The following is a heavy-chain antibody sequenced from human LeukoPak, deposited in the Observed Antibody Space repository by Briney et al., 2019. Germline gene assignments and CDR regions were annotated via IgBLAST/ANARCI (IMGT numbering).Heavy chain of an antibody. V-gene: IGHV4-38-2*02. CDR3: ARSEIDDYSRY. J-gene: IGHJ4*02. CDR1: GYSISSGYH. CDR2: IYQDGST. Sequence: SETLFLTCTVSGYSISSGYHWAWFRQTPGKGLEWLGSIYQDGSTYDNLSLKSRVTLSVDTSKNQFSLKMKTVTVADTAVYYCARSEIDDYSRYWGQGTRVIVSS. D-gene: IGHD3-16*01.